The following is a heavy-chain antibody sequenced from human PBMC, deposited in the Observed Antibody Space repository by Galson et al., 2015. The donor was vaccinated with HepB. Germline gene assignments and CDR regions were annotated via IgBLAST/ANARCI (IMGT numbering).Heavy chain of an antibody. CDR1: GFTFSSYS. CDR2: ISSSSSTI. D-gene: IGHD3-22*01. J-gene: IGHJ4*02. CDR3: ARGLQKYYYDSSGYSAIDY. Sequence: SLRLSCAASGFTFSSYSMNWVRQAPGKGLEWVSYISSSSSTIYYADSVKGRFTISRDNAKNSLYLQMNSLRDEDTAVYYCARGLQKYYYDSSGYSAIDYWGQGTLVTVSS. V-gene: IGHV3-48*02.